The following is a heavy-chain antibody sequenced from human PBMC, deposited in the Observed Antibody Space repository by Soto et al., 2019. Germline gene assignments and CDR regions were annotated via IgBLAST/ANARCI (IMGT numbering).Heavy chain of an antibody. Sequence: SETLSLTCGVSGDSTRIRYWWTWLRRPPGRGLEWIGEVNQSGTSNYNPSLKSRVTISIDNSNNHFPLKMTSVTAADTAVYFCARGHYYYGMDVWGQGITVTVSS. CDR3: ARGHYYYGMDV. CDR2: VNQSGTS. CDR1: GDSTRIRYW. J-gene: IGHJ6*02. V-gene: IGHV4-4*02.